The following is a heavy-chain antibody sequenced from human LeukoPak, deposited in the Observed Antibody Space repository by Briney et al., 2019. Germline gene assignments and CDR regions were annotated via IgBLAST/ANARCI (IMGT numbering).Heavy chain of an antibody. V-gene: IGHV1-46*01. J-gene: IGHJ4*02. CDR1: GYTFTGYY. CDR3: ARAGGEMPFDY. CDR2: INPSGGST. D-gene: IGHD5-24*01. Sequence: ASVKVSCKASGYTFTGYYMHWVRQAPGQGLEWMGIINPSGGSTSYAQKFQGRVTMTRDTSTSTVYMELSSLRSEDTAVYYCARAGGEMPFDYWGQGTLVTVSS.